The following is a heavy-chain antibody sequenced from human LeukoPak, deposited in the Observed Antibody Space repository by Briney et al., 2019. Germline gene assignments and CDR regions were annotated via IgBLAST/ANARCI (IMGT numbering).Heavy chain of an antibody. J-gene: IGHJ3*02. CDR1: GYTFTSYY. CDR2: INPSGGST. D-gene: IGHD3-22*01. CDR3: ARSRITMIVVVGSDAFDI. V-gene: IGHV1-46*01. Sequence: GASVKVSCKASGYTFTSYYMHWVRQAPGQGLEWMGIINPSGGSTSYAQKFQGRVTMTRDTSSSTVYMELSSLRSEDTAVYYCARSRITMIVVVGSDAFDIWGQGTMVTVSS.